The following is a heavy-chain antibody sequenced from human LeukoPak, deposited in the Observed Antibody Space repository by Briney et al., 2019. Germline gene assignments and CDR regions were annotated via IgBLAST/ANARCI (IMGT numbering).Heavy chain of an antibody. Sequence: GGSLRLSCAASGFTLSYYSMNWVRQAPGRGLEWVASISSNSDSINYVDSVRGRFTISRDNAKNSLYLQMNSLRAEDAAVYYCVRDDFRNYMEFDYWGQGTLVTVSS. CDR2: ISSNSDSI. CDR3: VRDDFRNYMEFDY. D-gene: IGHD4-11*01. J-gene: IGHJ4*02. CDR1: GFTLSYYS. V-gene: IGHV3-48*01.